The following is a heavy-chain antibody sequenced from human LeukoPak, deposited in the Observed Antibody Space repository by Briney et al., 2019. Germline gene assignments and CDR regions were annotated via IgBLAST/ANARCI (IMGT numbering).Heavy chain of an antibody. D-gene: IGHD3/OR15-3a*01. CDR2: IRDSGEA. J-gene: IGHJ5*02. V-gene: IGHV3-66*03. CDR3: ARDRAANQDWVEFDP. CDR1: GVRVSDYY. Sequence: GGSLRLPCAVSGVRVSDYYMSWVRQAPGKGLEWVGLIRDSGEAFYADFARGRFAISRDESENTLYLQMNSLRVEDTAVYFCARDRAANQDWVEFDPWGQGTPVIVSS.